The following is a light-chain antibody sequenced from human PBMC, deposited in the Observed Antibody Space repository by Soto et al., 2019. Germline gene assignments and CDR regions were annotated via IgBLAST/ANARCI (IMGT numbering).Light chain of an antibody. J-gene: IGLJ2*01. Sequence: QSALTQAASVSGSPGQSITISCTGTSSDVGNSKLVSWYQHYPGKAPKLLIYDNNKRPSGIPDRFSSSRSGTSATLAITGLQTGDEADYICGTWDTTMSGLLFGGGTKLTVL. CDR1: SSDVGNSKL. CDR3: GTWDTTMSGLL. V-gene: IGLV2-14*02. CDR2: DNN.